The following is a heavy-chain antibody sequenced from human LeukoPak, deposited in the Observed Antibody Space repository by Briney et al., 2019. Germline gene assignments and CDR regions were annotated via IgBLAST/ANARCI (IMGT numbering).Heavy chain of an antibody. D-gene: IGHD3-10*01. V-gene: IGHV4-59*01. CDR3: ARTTMVRGVIIGYYYYMDV. Sequence: SETLSLTCTVSGGSISSYYWSWIRQPPGKGLEWIGYIYYSGSTNYNPSLKSRVTISVDTSKNQFSLKLSSVTAADTAVYYCARTTMVRGVIIGYYYYMDVWGKGTTVTISS. CDR1: GGSISSYY. J-gene: IGHJ6*03. CDR2: IYYSGST.